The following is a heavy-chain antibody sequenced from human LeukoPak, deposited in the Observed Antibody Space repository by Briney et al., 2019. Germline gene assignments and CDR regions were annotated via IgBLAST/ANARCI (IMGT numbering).Heavy chain of an antibody. Sequence: VASVKVSCKASGYTFTGYYMHWVRQAPGQGLEWMGWINPNTGATKYAEKFQGRVTMTGDTSTSTAYMELRSLRSDDTAVYYCARAWGPSLRSYYYDSSGYYHLFDYWGQGTLVTVSS. CDR3: ARAWGPSLRSYYYDSSGYYHLFDY. J-gene: IGHJ4*02. CDR2: INPNTGAT. D-gene: IGHD3-22*01. V-gene: IGHV1-2*02. CDR1: GYTFTGYY.